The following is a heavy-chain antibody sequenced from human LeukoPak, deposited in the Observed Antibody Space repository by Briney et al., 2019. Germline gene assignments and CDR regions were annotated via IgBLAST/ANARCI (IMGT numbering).Heavy chain of an antibody. CDR3: ASLFEYQVDY. CDR2: INHSGST. Sequence: SSETLSLTCAVYGVSFSGYYWSWIRQPPGKGLEWIGEINHSGSTNYNPSLKSRVTISVDTSKNQFSLKLSSVTAADTAVYYCASLFEYQVDYWGQGTLVTVSS. D-gene: IGHD2-2*01. V-gene: IGHV4-34*01. J-gene: IGHJ4*02. CDR1: GVSFSGYY.